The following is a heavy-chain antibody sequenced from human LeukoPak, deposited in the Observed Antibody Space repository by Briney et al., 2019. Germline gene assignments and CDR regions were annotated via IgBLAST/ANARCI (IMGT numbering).Heavy chain of an antibody. CDR1: GFTFSSYA. CDR3: ARGLIVGAYFDY. D-gene: IGHD1-26*01. J-gene: IGHJ4*02. Sequence: GGSLRLSCAASGFTFSSYAMHWVRQAPGKGLEWVAVISYDGSNKYYADSVKGRFTISRDNSKNTLYLQMNSLRAEDTAVYYCARGLIVGAYFDYWGQGTLVTVSS. V-gene: IGHV3-30-3*01. CDR2: ISYDGSNK.